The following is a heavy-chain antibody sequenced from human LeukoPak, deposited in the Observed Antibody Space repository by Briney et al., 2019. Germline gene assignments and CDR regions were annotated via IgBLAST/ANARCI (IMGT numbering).Heavy chain of an antibody. D-gene: IGHD3-16*02. CDR2: FDPEDGET. CDR1: GYTLTELS. Sequence: SVKVSCKVSGYTLTELSMHWVRQAPGKGLEWMGGFDPEDGETIYAQKFQGRVTMTEDTSTDTAYMELRTLRSDDTAVYYCARADTVRLGELSHFDYWGQGTLVTVSS. J-gene: IGHJ4*02. CDR3: ARADTVRLGELSHFDY. V-gene: IGHV1-24*01.